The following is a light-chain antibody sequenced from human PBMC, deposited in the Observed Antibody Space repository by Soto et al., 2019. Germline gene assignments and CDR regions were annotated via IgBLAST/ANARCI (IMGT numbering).Light chain of an antibody. CDR1: RRIATY. Sequence: DIQMTQSPSSLSASVGDRVTITCRASRRIATYLNWYQQKPGKAPELLIYAASSLQSGVPSTFSGSGSGTDFTLTISXXXXDDFATYYCQQSYSTPRTFGQGTKLXX. J-gene: IGKJ2*01. V-gene: IGKV1-39*01. CDR3: QQSYSTPRT. CDR2: AAS.